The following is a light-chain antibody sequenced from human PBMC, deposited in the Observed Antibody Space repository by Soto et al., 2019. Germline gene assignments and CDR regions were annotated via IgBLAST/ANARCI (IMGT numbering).Light chain of an antibody. Sequence: QSVLTQPASVSESPGQSITISCTGSNDDVGAYNYVSWYQQHPGKAPRLIIYEVNNQPSGVSHRFSGSKSGNTASLTISGLQADDEADYYCASYTITSTRVFGGGTKLTVL. CDR2: EVN. CDR3: ASYTITSTRV. V-gene: IGLV2-14*01. CDR1: NDDVGAYNY. J-gene: IGLJ3*02.